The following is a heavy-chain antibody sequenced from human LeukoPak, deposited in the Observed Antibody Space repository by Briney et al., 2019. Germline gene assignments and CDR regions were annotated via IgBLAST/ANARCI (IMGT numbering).Heavy chain of an antibody. Sequence: ASVKVSCKASGYTFTGYYMHWVRQAPGQGLEWMGRINPNSGGTNYAQKFKGRVTMTRDTSISTAYMELSRLRSDDTAVYYCARMYYYDSSGYLGYWGQGTLVTVSS. D-gene: IGHD3-22*01. CDR3: ARMYYYDSSGYLGY. V-gene: IGHV1-2*06. CDR1: GYTFTGYY. J-gene: IGHJ4*02. CDR2: INPNSGGT.